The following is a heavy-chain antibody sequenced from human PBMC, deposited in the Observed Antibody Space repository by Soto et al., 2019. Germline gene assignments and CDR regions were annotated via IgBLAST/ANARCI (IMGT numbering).Heavy chain of an antibody. Sequence: KVSCTVSGYRLTELSMHWVRQAPGKGLEWMGIIYPGDSDTRYSPSFQGQVTISADKSISTAYLQWSSLKASDTAMYYCARSDYYFDSWGQGTLVTVSS. CDR3: ARSDYYFDS. CDR1: GYRLTELS. V-gene: IGHV5-51*01. CDR2: IYPGDSDT. J-gene: IGHJ4*01.